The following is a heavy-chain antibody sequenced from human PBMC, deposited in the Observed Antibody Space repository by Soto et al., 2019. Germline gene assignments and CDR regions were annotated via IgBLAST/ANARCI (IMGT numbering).Heavy chain of an antibody. V-gene: IGHV3-7*05. CDR3: ASQDGYNYPWFHY. CDR2: IKQDGSEK. D-gene: IGHD5-12*01. Sequence: QPGGSLRLSCAASGFAFSSYWMNWVRQAPGKGLEWVANIKQDGSEKYYVDSMKGRFTISRDNAKNSLYLQMNSLRAEDTAVYYCASQDGYNYPWFHYWGQGTLVTVSS. J-gene: IGHJ4*02. CDR1: GFAFSSYW.